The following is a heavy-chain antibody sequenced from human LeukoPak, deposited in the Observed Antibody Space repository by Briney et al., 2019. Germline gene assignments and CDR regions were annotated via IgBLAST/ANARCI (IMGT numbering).Heavy chain of an antibody. CDR1: GGSISSYY. D-gene: IGHD5-24*01. CDR2: ISADARST. CDR3: AMKAVPRPRLHDAFDF. J-gene: IGHJ3*01. V-gene: IGHV3-23*01. Sequence: PSETLSLTCTVSGGSISSYYWSWVRQAPGKGLEWVSAISADARSTYHADSVKGRFTISRDNSKTTLYLQMNSLRADDTAVYYCAMKAVPRPRLHDAFDFWGQGTVVSVSS.